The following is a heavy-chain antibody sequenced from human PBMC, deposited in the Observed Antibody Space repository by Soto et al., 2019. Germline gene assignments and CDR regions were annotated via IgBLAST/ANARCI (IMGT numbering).Heavy chain of an antibody. J-gene: IGHJ6*02. D-gene: IGHD3-16*01. V-gene: IGHV4-34*01. CDR3: ARGDNYVWGSPYGMDV. Sequence: ETLSLTCAVYGGSFSGYYWSWIRQPPGKGLEWIGEINHSGSTNYNPSLKSRVTISVDTSKNQFSLKLSSVTAADTAVYYCARGDNYVWGSPYGMDVWGQGTTVTVSS. CDR1: GGSFSGYY. CDR2: INHSGST.